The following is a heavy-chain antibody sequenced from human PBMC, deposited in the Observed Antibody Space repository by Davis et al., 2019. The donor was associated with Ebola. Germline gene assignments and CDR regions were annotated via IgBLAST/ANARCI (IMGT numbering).Heavy chain of an antibody. CDR2: ISYDGSYK. J-gene: IGHJ6*02. CDR3: AKDFLGGQLVYYYYGMDV. CDR1: GFTFSSYG. D-gene: IGHD6-13*01. V-gene: IGHV3-30*18. Sequence: GESLKISCAASGFTFSSYGMHWVRQAPGKGLEWVAVISYDGSYKYYADSVTGRFTISRDNSKNTLYVQMNSLRAEDTAVYYCAKDFLGGQLVYYYYGMDVWGRGTTVTVSS.